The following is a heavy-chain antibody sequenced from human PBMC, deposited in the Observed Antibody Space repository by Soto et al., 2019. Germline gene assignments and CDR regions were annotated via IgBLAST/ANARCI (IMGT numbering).Heavy chain of an antibody. Sequence: GASVKVSCKASGYTFTSYDINWVRQAPGQGLEYLGWMNPNSGNTGYVQKFQGRVTMTRNSSISTAYMELSSLRSEDTAVYYCGRDLDSEAVLVPAAIGNGMDVWGQGTTVTVSS. V-gene: IGHV1-8*01. CDR2: MNPNSGNT. CDR3: GRDLDSEAVLVPAAIGNGMDV. J-gene: IGHJ6*02. D-gene: IGHD2-2*01. CDR1: GYTFTSYD.